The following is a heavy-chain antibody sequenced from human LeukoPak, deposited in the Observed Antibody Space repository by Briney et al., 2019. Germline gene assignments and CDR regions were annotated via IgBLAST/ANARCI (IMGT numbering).Heavy chain of an antibody. J-gene: IGHJ4*02. Sequence: GASVKVSCKASGYTFTGYYMHWVRQAPGQGLEWMGWINPNSGGTNYAQKFQGRVTMTRDTSISTAYMELSRLRSDDTAVYYCARGAQYYDILTGWVFDYWGQGTLVTVSS. CDR3: ARGAQYYDILTGWVFDY. D-gene: IGHD3-9*01. CDR2: INPNSGGT. CDR1: GYTFTGYY. V-gene: IGHV1-2*02.